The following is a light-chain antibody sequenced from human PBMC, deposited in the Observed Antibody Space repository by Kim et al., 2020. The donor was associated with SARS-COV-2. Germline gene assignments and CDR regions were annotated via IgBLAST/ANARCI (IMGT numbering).Light chain of an antibody. CDR1: QSISGN. V-gene: IGKV3-15*01. Sequence: SLTPGERATLSCRASQSISGNLAWYQQKPGQAPRVRIYGASARATGIPARFSGSGSGTEFTLTISNLQSEDFAVYYCQQYAYWRAFGQGTRLEIK. CDR3: QQYAYWRA. J-gene: IGKJ5*01. CDR2: GAS.